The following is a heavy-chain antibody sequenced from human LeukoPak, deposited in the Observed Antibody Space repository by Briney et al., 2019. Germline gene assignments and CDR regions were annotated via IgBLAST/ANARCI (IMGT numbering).Heavy chain of an antibody. CDR2: LSYGGNNK. D-gene: IGHD1-26*01. CDR3: AKGRVGANGYYYYGMDV. Sequence: PGGSLRLSCAATGFTFSSFSMHWVRQAPGKGLEWVAVLSYGGNNKYYADSVKGRFTISRDNSKNTLYLQMNSLRTEDTAVYYCAKGRVGANGYYYYGMDVWGQGTTVTVSS. J-gene: IGHJ6*02. V-gene: IGHV3-30*18. CDR1: GFTFSSFS.